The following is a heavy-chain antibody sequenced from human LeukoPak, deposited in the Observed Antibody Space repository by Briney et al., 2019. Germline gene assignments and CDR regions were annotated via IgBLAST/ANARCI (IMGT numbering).Heavy chain of an antibody. Sequence: GGSLRLSCAASGFTFSSYSMNWVRQAPGKGLEWVSYISSSSSTIYYADSVKGRFTISRDNAKNSLYLQMNSLRAEDTAVYYCARRYSGYDDYYYYYMDVWGKGTTVTVSS. D-gene: IGHD5-12*01. CDR2: ISSSSSTI. V-gene: IGHV3-48*04. CDR1: GFTFSSYS. CDR3: ARRYSGYDDYYYYYMDV. J-gene: IGHJ6*03.